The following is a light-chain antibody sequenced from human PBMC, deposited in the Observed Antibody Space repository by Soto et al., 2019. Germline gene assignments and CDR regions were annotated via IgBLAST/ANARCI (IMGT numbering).Light chain of an antibody. Sequence: QSALTQPPSAYGSPGQSVTISCTGTSSNVGGYNYVSWYQQHPGKAPKLMIYEVSKRPSGVPDRFSGSKSGNTASLTVSGLQAEDEADYYCSSFAGSNPPWVFGGGTQLTVL. CDR3: SSFAGSNPPWV. CDR1: SSNVGGYNY. V-gene: IGLV2-8*01. CDR2: EVS. J-gene: IGLJ3*02.